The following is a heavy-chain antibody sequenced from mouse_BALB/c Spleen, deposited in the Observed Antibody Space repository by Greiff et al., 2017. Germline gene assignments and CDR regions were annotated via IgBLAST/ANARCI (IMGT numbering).Heavy chain of an antibody. CDR3: ARTYYGNYDYAMDY. Sequence: QVQLQQPGAELVKPGASVKLSCKASGYTFTSYWMHWVKQRPGQGLEWIGEINPSNGRTNYNEKFKSKATLTVDKSSSTAYMQLSSLTSEDSAVYYCARTYYGNYDYAMDYWGQGTSVTVSS. CDR1: GYTFTSYW. V-gene: IGHV1S81*02. CDR2: INPSNGRT. D-gene: IGHD2-10*01. J-gene: IGHJ4*01.